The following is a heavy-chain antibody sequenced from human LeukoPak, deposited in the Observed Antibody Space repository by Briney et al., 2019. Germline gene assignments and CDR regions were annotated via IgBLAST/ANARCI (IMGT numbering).Heavy chain of an antibody. Sequence: SQTLSLTCTVSGDSISSADYYWSWIRQPPGKGLEWIGYIFYRGTTYYNPSLKSRVTMSVDTSKSQFFLRLSSVTAADTAIYYCVRELSSPNWFDPRGQGTLVTVSS. CDR2: IFYRGTT. CDR1: GDSISSADYY. CDR3: VRELSSPNWFDP. D-gene: IGHD6-13*01. V-gene: IGHV4-30-4*01. J-gene: IGHJ5*02.